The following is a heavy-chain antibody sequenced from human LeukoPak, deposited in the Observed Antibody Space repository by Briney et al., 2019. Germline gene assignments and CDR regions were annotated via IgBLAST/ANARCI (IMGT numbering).Heavy chain of an antibody. V-gene: IGHV1-2*06. D-gene: IGHD1-26*01. J-gene: IGHJ4*02. CDR1: GYTFTGYY. CDR3: TRESGSYHGNDY. CDR2: INPNSGGT. Sequence: EASVKVSCKASGYTFTGYYMHWVRQAPGQGLEWMGRINPNSGGTNYAQKFQGRVTMTRDTSISTAYMELSSLRSDDTAVYYCTRESGSYHGNDYWGQGTLVTVSS.